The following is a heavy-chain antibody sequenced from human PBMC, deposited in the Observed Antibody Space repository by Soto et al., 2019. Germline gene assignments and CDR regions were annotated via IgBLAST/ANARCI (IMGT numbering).Heavy chain of an antibody. CDR1: GYSISNCYC. J-gene: IGHJ5*02. CDR3: ARVGLWVPYYYDSSPYTFENWFDH. CDR2: IYHGRYT. Sequence: SESLSLTCAASGYSISNCYCCGCLQEPAGKGLDGFGSIYHGRYTYYNQSLNSRVTFSIDITNNHVSLLLNSVTVADTAVYYCARVGLWVPYYYDSSPYTFENWFDHWGQGTLVTVYS. V-gene: IGHV4-38-2*01. D-gene: IGHD3-22*01.